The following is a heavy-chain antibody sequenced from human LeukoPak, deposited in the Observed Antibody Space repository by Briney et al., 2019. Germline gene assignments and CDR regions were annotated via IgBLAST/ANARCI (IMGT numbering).Heavy chain of an antibody. D-gene: IGHD6-6*01. CDR3: ARATYSGSSCFDY. CDR2: ISSSSTTI. CDR1: GFTFSSYS. V-gene: IGHV3-48*02. J-gene: IGHJ4*02. Sequence: GGSLRLSCAASGFTFSSYSMNWVRQAPGKGLEWISYISSSSTTIYYADSVKGRFTISRDNAKNSLYLQMNSLRDEDTAVYYRARATYSGSSCFDYWGQGILVTVSS.